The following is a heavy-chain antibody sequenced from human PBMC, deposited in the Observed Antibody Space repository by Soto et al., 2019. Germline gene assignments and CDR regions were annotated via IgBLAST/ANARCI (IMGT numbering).Heavy chain of an antibody. CDR3: AGDLAKGGGSAGFDY. J-gene: IGHJ4*02. CDR2: INPKSGGT. V-gene: IGHV1-2*02. Sequence: QVQLVQSGAEVKKPGASVNVSCKASGYTFTGYYMHWVRQAPGQGLEWMGWINPKSGGTMYPLKCQGRVTMTWDTSISTAYLALTRLGSDDTAVYYCAGDLAKGGGSAGFDYWGQGTLVTVSS. CDR1: GYTFTGYY. D-gene: IGHD1-26*01.